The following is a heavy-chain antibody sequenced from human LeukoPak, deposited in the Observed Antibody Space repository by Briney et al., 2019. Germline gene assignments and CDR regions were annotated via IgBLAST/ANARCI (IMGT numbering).Heavy chain of an antibody. J-gene: IGHJ3*02. D-gene: IGHD3-16*01. V-gene: IGHV1-8*02. CDR3: ASSRGGPHAFDI. Sequence: GASVKVSCKASGYTFTSYYMHWVRQAPGQGLEWMGWMNPNSGNTGYAQKFQGRVTMTRNTSISTAYMELSSLRSEDTAVYYCASSRGGPHAFDIWGQGTMVTVSS. CDR2: MNPNSGNT. CDR1: GYTFTSYY.